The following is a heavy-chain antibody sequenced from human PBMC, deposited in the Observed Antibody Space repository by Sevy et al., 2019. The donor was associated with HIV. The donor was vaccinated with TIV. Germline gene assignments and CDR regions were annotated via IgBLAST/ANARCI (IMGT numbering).Heavy chain of an antibody. J-gene: IGHJ6*02. V-gene: IGHV1-24*01. D-gene: IGHD2-15*01. Sequence: ASVKVSCKVSGYRLIEVSMHWVRQAPGKGLEWMGHLDPEDGETIYAQNFQGRVTMTEDTSTDTAYMEVGSLRSEDTAVYYCAADRGEDYCSGNSCQRHYYYGLDVWDQGTTVTVSS. CDR2: LDPEDGET. CDR3: AADRGEDYCSGNSCQRHYYYGLDV. CDR1: GYRLIEVS.